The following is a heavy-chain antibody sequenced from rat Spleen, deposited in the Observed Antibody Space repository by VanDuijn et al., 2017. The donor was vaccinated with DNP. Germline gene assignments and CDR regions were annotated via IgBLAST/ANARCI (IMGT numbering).Heavy chain of an antibody. CDR3: AKGPNYGGYSDYFNY. V-gene: IGHV4-2*01. Sequence: EVKLVESGGGLVQPGRSLKLSCEASGFNFNDYWMGWVRQAPGKGLEWIGKINKDSSTINYTPSLKDKFTISRDNAQNTLYLQMNKLGSEDTATYYCAKGPNYGGYSDYFNYWGQGVMVTVSS. D-gene: IGHD1-11*01. CDR1: GFNFNDYW. J-gene: IGHJ2*01. CDR2: INKDSSTI.